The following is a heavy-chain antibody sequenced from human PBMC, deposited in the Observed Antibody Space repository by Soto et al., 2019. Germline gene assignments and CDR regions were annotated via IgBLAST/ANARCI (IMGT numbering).Heavy chain of an antibody. V-gene: IGHV3-48*01. Sequence: GGSLRLSCAASGFTFSSYSMNWVRQAPGKGLEWVSYISSSSSTIYYADSVKGRFTISRDNAKNSLYLQMNSLRAEDTAVYYCARAPHQLLSSERDDAFDIWGQGTMVTVSS. CDR1: GFTFSSYS. CDR3: ARAPHQLLSSERDDAFDI. D-gene: IGHD2-2*01. J-gene: IGHJ3*02. CDR2: ISSSSSTI.